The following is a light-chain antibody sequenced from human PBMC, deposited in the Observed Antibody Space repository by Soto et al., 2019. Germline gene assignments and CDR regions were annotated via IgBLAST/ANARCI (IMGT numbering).Light chain of an antibody. Sequence: AVQMTQSPYSLSASVGDRVTVTCRASQGIGVDLGWYQQKPGKAPKLLIYAASTLQSGVPSTFSGSGSGTDFTLTISSLQPEDFATYYCLQDYNYPWTFGQGTKVEIK. CDR1: QGIGVD. CDR2: AAS. V-gene: IGKV1-6*01. CDR3: LQDYNYPWT. J-gene: IGKJ1*01.